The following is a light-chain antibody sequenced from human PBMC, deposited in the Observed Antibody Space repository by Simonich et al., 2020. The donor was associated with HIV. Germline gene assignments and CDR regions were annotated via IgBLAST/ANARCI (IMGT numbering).Light chain of an antibody. CDR1: SSDVGGYNY. CDR2: AVS. Sequence: QSALTQPASVSGSPGQSITISCTGTSSDVGGYNYVSWYQQHTGKAPKLMIYAVSKRPSGVSNRFSGSKSGNTASLTISGLQAEDEADYYCCSYAGSSTFVVFGGGTKLTVL. V-gene: IGLV2-23*02. J-gene: IGLJ2*01. CDR3: CSYAGSSTFVV.